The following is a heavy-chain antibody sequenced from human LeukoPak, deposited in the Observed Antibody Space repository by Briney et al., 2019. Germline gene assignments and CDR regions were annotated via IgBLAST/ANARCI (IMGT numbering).Heavy chain of an antibody. CDR2: ISGSGGST. Sequence: PGGSLRLSCAASGFTFSSYAMSWVRQAPGKGLEWVSAISGSGGSTYYADSVKGQFTISRDNSKNTLYLQMNSLRAEDTAVYYCAKDLDLDITMVRGAPFDYWGQGTLVTVSS. CDR1: GFTFSSYA. CDR3: AKDLDLDITMVRGAPFDY. D-gene: IGHD3-10*01. V-gene: IGHV3-23*01. J-gene: IGHJ4*02.